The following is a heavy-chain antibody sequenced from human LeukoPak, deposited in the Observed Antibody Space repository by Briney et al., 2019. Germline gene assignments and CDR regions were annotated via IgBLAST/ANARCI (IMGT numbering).Heavy chain of an antibody. CDR1: GGSISSYY. CDR3: ARDHYGSGSLAAFDI. J-gene: IGHJ3*02. CDR2: IYYSGST. D-gene: IGHD3-10*01. V-gene: IGHV4-59*01. Sequence: SETLSLTCTVSGGSISSYYWSWIRQPPGKGLEWIGYIYYSGSTNYNPSLKSRVTISVDTSKNQFSLKLSSVTAADTAVYCCARDHYGSGSLAAFDIWGQGTMVTVSS.